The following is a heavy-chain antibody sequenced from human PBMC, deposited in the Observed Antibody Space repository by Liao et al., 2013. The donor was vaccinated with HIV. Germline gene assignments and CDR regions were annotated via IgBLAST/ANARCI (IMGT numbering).Heavy chain of an antibody. Sequence: QGQLKQWGTGLLKPSETLSRTCAVYVGSFTNYYWTWIRQPPGKGLEWIGYIYYSGSTNYNPSLKSRVTISLDTSKNQFSLKLSSVTAADTAVYYCARENGYNYGSYYYYYYMDVWGEREPTVTV. V-gene: IGHV4-59*01. CDR2: IYYSGST. J-gene: IGHJ6*03. D-gene: IGHD5-18*01. CDR3: ARENGYNYGSYYYYYYMDV. CDR1: VGSFTNYY.